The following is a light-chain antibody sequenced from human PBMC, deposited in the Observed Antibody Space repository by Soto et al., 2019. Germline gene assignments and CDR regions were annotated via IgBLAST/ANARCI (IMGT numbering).Light chain of an antibody. CDR2: SNS. V-gene: IGLV1-44*01. CDR3: SSYAGSSNV. CDR1: YSNVGSNT. Sequence: QSVLTQPPSASGTPGQRVVMSCSGSYSNVGSNTVNWYQQLPGTAPQLVIYSNSHRPSGVPDRFSGSKSDTSASLAISGLQSEDEADYYCSSYAGSSNVFGTGTKLTVL. J-gene: IGLJ1*01.